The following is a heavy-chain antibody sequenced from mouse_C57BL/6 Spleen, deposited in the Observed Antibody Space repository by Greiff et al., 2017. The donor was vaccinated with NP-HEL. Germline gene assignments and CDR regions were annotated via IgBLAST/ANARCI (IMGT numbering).Heavy chain of an antibody. V-gene: IGHV5-17*01. CDR3: ARRGTTVVATGYFDY. CDR1: GFTFSDYG. Sequence: EVNVVASGGGLVKPGGSLKLSCAASGFTFSDYGMHWVRQAPEKGLEWVAYISSGSSTIYYADTVKGRFTIARDNAKNTLVLQMTSLRSEDTAMYYCARRGTTVVATGYFDYWGQGTTLTVSS. D-gene: IGHD1-1*01. J-gene: IGHJ2*01. CDR2: ISSGSSTI.